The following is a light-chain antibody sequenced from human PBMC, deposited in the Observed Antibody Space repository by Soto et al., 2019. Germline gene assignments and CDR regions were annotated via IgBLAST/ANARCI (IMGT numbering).Light chain of an antibody. J-gene: IGKJ1*01. V-gene: IGKV3-11*01. CDR2: DAS. Sequence: ILLTQSPATLSLSPGERATLSCRASQSVSTYLAWYQQKPGQAPRLLIYDASNMATGIPDRFSGSGSGTDFTLTISDVQPEDFALYYCHQRQSWPRTFGQGTKVDIK. CDR1: QSVSTY. CDR3: HQRQSWPRT.